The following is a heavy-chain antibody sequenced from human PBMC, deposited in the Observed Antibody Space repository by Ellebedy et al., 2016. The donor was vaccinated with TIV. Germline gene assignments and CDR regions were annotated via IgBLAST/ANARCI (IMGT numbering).Heavy chain of an antibody. V-gene: IGHV4-59*08. CDR1: GGSISSYY. J-gene: IGHJ3*02. D-gene: IGHD2-21*02. CDR2: IYYSGST. CDR3: ARHPAYCGGDCRPDAFDI. Sequence: MPSETLSLTCTVPGGSISSYYWSWIRQPPGKGLEWIGYIYYSGSTNYNPSLKSRVTISVDTSKNQFSLKLSSVTAADTAVYYCARHPAYCGGDCRPDAFDIWGQGTMVTVSS.